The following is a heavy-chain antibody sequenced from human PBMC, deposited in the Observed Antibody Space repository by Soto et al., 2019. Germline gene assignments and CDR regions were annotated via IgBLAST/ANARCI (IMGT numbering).Heavy chain of an antibody. CDR2: IWYDGSNK. Sequence: PGGSLRLSCAASGFTFSSYGMHWVRQAPGKGLEWVAVIWYDGSNKYYADSVKGRFTISRDNSKNTLYLQMNSLRAEDTAVYYCARGSSGGYYYYMDVWGKGTTVTVSS. CDR3: ARGSSGGYYYYMDV. CDR1: GFTFSSYG. D-gene: IGHD2-15*01. V-gene: IGHV3-33*01. J-gene: IGHJ6*03.